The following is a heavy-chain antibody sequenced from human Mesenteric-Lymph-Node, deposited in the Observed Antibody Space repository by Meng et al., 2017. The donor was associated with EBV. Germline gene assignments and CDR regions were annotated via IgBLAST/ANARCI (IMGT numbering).Heavy chain of an antibody. CDR2: ISPYNGHT. V-gene: IGHV1-18*01. CDR1: GYTFTDYG. D-gene: IGHD3-10*01. CDR3: ARDGLRFFHSGTYAGGY. Sequence: QVQLVQSVPEVKKPGASVKVSCQASGYTFTDYGFTWVRQAPGQGLEWMGWISPYNGHTNYPQKFQDRVTMTTDISTSTAYMELRSLRSDDTAVYYCARDGLRFFHSGTYAGGYWGQGTLVTVSS. J-gene: IGHJ4*02.